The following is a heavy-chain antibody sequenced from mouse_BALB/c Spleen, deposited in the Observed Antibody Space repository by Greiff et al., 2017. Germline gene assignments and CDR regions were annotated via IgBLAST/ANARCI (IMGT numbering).Heavy chain of an antibody. CDR1: GYSITSDYA. CDR2: ISYSGST. V-gene: IGHV3-2*02. Sequence: EVQLQESGPGLVKPSQSLSLTCTVTGYSITSDYAWNWIRQFPGNKLEWMGYISYSGSTSYNPSLKSRISITRDTSKNQFFLQLNSVTTEDTATYYCARADGYYFFYAMDYWGQGTSVTVSS. D-gene: IGHD2-3*01. CDR3: ARADGYYFFYAMDY. J-gene: IGHJ4*01.